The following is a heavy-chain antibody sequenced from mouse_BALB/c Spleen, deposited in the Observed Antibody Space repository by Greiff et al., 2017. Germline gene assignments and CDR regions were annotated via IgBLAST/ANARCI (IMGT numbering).Heavy chain of an antibody. CDR2: INPSTGYT. J-gene: IGHJ4*01. D-gene: IGHD1-1*01. CDR3: ARVYYGSSYYYAMDY. V-gene: IGHV1-7*01. Sequence: QVQLQQSGAELAKPGASVKMSCKASGYTFTSYWMHWVKQRPGQGLEWIGYINPSTGYTEYNQKFKDKATLTADKSSSTAYMQLSSLTSEDSAVYYCARVYYGSSYYYAMDYWGQGTSVTVSS. CDR1: GYTFTSYW.